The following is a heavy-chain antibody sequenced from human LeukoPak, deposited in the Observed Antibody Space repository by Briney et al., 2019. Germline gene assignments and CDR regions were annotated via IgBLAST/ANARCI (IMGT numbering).Heavy chain of an antibody. V-gene: IGHV4-39*01. Sequence: SETLSLTCTVSGGSISSSSYYWGWIRQPPGKGLEWIGSIYYSGSTYYNPSLKSRVTISVDTSKNQFSLKLSSVTAADTAVYYCARQTRRFDPWGQGTLVTVSS. CDR1: GGSISSSSYY. D-gene: IGHD4-11*01. J-gene: IGHJ5*02. CDR2: IYYSGST. CDR3: ARQTRRFDP.